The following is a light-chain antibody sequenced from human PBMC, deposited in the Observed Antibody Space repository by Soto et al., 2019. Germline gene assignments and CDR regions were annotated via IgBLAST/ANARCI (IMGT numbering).Light chain of an antibody. CDR3: QQYNSYRT. Sequence: DIQMTQSPSTLSASVGDRVTITCRARQSISRWLAWYQQKPGKAPKLLIYDASILESGVPSRFTGSGSGTEFTLTSSSLQPDEFATYYCQQYNSYRTFGQGTKVEIK. J-gene: IGKJ1*01. V-gene: IGKV1-5*01. CDR1: QSISRW. CDR2: DAS.